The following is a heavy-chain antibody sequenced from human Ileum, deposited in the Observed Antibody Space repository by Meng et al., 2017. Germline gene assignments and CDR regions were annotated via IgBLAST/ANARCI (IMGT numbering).Heavy chain of an antibody. CDR2: FYFSGST. Sequence: QVHRQGSGPGLVKPSQTLSLTCTVSGDSISSGDHYWTWSRQHPGKGLEWIGYFYFSGSTYYNPSLKSRVSISVDTSKNQFSLRMSSVTAADTAVYYCARYYYDSSGVTWFDPWGQGTLVTVSS. CDR3: ARYYYDSSGVTWFDP. V-gene: IGHV4-31*03. D-gene: IGHD3-22*01. CDR1: GDSISSGDHY. J-gene: IGHJ5*02.